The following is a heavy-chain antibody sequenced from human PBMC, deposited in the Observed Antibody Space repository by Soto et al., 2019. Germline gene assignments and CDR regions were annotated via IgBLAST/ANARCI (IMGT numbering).Heavy chain of an antibody. Sequence: GASVKVSCKASGGTFSSYAISWVRQAPGQGLEWMGGIIPIFGTANYAQKFQGRVTITADESTSTAYMELSSLRSEDTAVYYCARSPSGVVVAPGYFDYWGQGTLVTVSS. CDR3: ARSPSGVVVAPGYFDY. V-gene: IGHV1-69*13. D-gene: IGHD2-15*01. J-gene: IGHJ4*02. CDR2: IIPIFGTA. CDR1: GGTFSSYA.